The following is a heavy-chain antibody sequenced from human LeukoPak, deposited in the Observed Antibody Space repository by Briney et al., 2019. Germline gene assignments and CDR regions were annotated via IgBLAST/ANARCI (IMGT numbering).Heavy chain of an antibody. CDR2: SSLAVQT. D-gene: IGHD1-26*01. CDR3: SRESGPFGPFGY. CDR1: GGTISDTNW. J-gene: IGHJ4*02. Sequence: PSETLSLTCAGSGGTISDTNWWSWVRQPPGQGLGWLGESSLAVQTNVHPSLNGRVGIALDKTINQLSLHLTSGPAADTATDFCSRESGPFGPFGYWVQGTLVIVSS. V-gene: IGHV4-4*02.